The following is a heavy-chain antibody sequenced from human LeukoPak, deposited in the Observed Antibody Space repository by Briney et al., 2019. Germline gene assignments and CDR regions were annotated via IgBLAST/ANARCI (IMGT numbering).Heavy chain of an antibody. CDR1: GFTLTRYG. CDR2: ISHDGTTE. V-gene: IGHV3-30*03. Sequence: GGSLRLSCEASGFTLTRYGMHWVRQAPGRGLEWVAVISHDGTTEFYADSVRGRFTLSRDTSKDTLYLHMNGLRPEDTAVYYCTRNQQYYYGSGSLGMDVWGPGTTVGVTS. J-gene: IGHJ6*02. D-gene: IGHD3-10*01. CDR3: TRNQQYYYGSGSLGMDV.